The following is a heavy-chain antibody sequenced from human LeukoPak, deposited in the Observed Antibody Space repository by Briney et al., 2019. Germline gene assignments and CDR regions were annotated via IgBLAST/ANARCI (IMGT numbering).Heavy chain of an antibody. J-gene: IGHJ5*02. CDR2: IYYSGST. V-gene: IGHV4-59*01. Sequence: PKKRLEWIGYIYYSGSTNYNPSLKSRVTISVDTSKNQFSLKLSSATAADTAVYYCARSTIFGVVKSGWFDPWGQGTLVTVSS. D-gene: IGHD3-3*01. CDR3: ARSTIFGVVKSGWFDP.